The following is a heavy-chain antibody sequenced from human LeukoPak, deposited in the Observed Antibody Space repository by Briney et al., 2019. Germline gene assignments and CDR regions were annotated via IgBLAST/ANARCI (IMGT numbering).Heavy chain of an antibody. CDR3: ATTSRYFDH. Sequence: GESLKISCKGSGYSFTSYWIGWVRQMPGKALEWMGIIYPGDSETRYSPSFQGQVTISADKSISTTYLQWTSLKASDTAIYYCATTSRYFDHWGQGTLVTVSP. D-gene: IGHD6-6*01. V-gene: IGHV5-51*01. CDR2: IYPGDSET. J-gene: IGHJ4*02. CDR1: GYSFTSYW.